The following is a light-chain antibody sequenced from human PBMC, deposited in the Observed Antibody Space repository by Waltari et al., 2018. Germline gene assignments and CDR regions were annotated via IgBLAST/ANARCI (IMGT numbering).Light chain of an antibody. CDR2: HTS. J-gene: IGKJ1*01. CDR3: QHYVRLPAT. V-gene: IGKV3-20*01. CDR1: QNIIKY. Sequence: EIVLTQPPGTLSLSHGERATLSCRASQNIIKYLAWYQKKPGQAPRLLIYHTSIRAAGIPERFSGSGSGTDFSLFISRLEPEDFAVYYCQHYVRLPATFGQGTKVEIK.